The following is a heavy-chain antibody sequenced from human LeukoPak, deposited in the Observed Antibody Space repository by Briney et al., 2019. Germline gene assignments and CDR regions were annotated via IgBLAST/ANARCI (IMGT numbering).Heavy chain of an antibody. V-gene: IGHV4-34*01. CDR1: AGSFSGYY. Sequence: SETLSLTCAVYAGSFSGYYWSWIRQPPGKGLEWIGEINHSGSTNYNPSLKSRVTISVDTSKNQFSLKLSSVTAADTAVYYCASHYSISLFDYWGQGTLVTVSS. D-gene: IGHD4-11*01. CDR3: ASHYSISLFDY. CDR2: INHSGST. J-gene: IGHJ4*02.